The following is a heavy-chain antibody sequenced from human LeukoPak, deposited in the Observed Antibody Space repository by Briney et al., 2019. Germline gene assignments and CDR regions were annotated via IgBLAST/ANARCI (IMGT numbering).Heavy chain of an antibody. CDR1: GGSISSGSYY. D-gene: IGHD4-11*01. Sequence: SETLSLTCTVSGGSISSGSYYWSWIRQPAGKGLERIGRIYTSGSTKYNPSLKSRVTISVDRSKNQFSLKLSSVTAADTAVYYCAGYSNYYRRFDYWGQGTLVTVSS. CDR3: AGYSNYYRRFDY. CDR2: IYTSGST. V-gene: IGHV4-61*02. J-gene: IGHJ4*02.